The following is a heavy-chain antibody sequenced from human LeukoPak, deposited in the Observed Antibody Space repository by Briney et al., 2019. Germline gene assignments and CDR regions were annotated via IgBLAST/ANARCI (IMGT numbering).Heavy chain of an antibody. V-gene: IGHV3-7*03. J-gene: IGHJ4*02. CDR3: ARAQEGVYSYHFDY. CDR2: INQDGSEK. Sequence: GGSLRLSCAASGFTFSSYWMIWVRQAPGKGLEWVANINQDGSEKYYVDSVKGRFTISRDNAKNSVYLQMNSLRAEDTAVYYCARAQEGVYSYHFDYWGQGTLVTVSS. D-gene: IGHD5-18*01. CDR1: GFTFSSYW.